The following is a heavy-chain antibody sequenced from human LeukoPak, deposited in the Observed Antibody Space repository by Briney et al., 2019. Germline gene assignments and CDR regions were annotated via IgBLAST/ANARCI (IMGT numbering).Heavy chain of an antibody. CDR1: GFTFSSYS. D-gene: IGHD6-19*01. CDR2: ISSSSSYI. CDR3: ARVTAVAGTSVGVDA. J-gene: IGHJ4*02. V-gene: IGHV3-21*01. Sequence: GGSLRLSCAASGFTFSSYSMNWVRQAPGKGLEWVSFISSSSSYIYYADSVKGRFTISRDNAKNSLYLQMNSLRAEDTAVYYCARVTAVAGTSVGVDAWGQGILVTVS.